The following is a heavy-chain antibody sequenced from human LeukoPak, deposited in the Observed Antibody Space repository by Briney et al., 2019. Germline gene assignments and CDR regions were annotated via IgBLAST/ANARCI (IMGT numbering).Heavy chain of an antibody. Sequence: SETLSLTCTVSGGSISSSRYYWGWIRQPPGKGLEWIGSIYYSGSTYYTPSLKSRVTIFVDTSKNQYSLTLSSVTAAETAVYYCANNSLVYCSRTSCYRDYYYYYGMDVWGQGTTVTVSS. J-gene: IGHJ6*02. CDR2: IYYSGST. V-gene: IGHV4-39*01. CDR3: ANNSLVYCSRTSCYRDYYYYYGMDV. CDR1: GGSISSSRYY. D-gene: IGHD2-2*02.